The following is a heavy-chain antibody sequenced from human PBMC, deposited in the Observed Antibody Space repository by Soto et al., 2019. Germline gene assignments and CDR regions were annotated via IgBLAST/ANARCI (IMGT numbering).Heavy chain of an antibody. CDR1: GYTFTSFY. V-gene: IGHV1-46*01. CDR3: ASSPAFSSSWYGIPPDPSHGMDV. D-gene: IGHD6-13*01. CDR2: INPSGGIT. J-gene: IGHJ6*02. Sequence: QMQLVQSGAEVKRPGASVRVSCKSSGYTFTSFYIHWVRQAPGQGLEWMGIINPSGGITNFAQRFQGRVTMTRDMSTNSLYMELSRLKSDDTAVYYCASSPAFSSSWYGIPPDPSHGMDVWGQGTTVTVS.